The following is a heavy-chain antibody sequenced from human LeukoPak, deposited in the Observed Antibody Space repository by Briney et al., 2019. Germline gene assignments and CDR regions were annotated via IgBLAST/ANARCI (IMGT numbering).Heavy chain of an antibody. CDR2: ISYDGSNK. Sequence: GGSLRLSCAASGFTFSSYAMHWVRQAPGKGLEWVAVISYDGSNKNYADSVKGRFTISSDNSKNTLYLQMNSLRAEDTAVYYCARDSLSPYDSPLAAYYFDYWGQGTLVTVSS. J-gene: IGHJ4*02. CDR3: ARDSLSPYDSPLAAYYFDY. D-gene: IGHD3-22*01. CDR1: GFTFSSYA. V-gene: IGHV3-30*01.